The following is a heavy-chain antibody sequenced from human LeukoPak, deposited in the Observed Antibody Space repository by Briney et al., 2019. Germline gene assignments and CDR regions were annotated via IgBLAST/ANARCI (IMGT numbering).Heavy chain of an antibody. Sequence: SETLSLTCTVSGGSISSSSYYWGWIRQPPGKGLEWIGEINHSGSTNYNPSLKSRVTISVDTSKNQFSLKLSSVTAADTAVYYCASGAVAGAFDYWGQGTLVTVSS. D-gene: IGHD6-19*01. CDR2: INHSGST. J-gene: IGHJ4*02. CDR3: ASGAVAGAFDY. CDR1: GGSISSSSYY. V-gene: IGHV4-39*07.